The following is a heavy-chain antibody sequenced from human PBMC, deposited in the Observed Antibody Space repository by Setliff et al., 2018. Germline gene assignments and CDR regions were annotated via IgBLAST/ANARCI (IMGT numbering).Heavy chain of an antibody. D-gene: IGHD6-19*01. CDR3: KGSGWRSVAFDI. Sequence: GGSLRLSCAASGFTFSNAWMSWVRQAPGKGLEWVGRIKSKTDGGTTDYAAPVKGRFTISRDDSKNTLYLQMNSLKTEDTAVYYCKGSGWRSVAFDIWGQGTMVTVS. J-gene: IGHJ3*02. CDR1: GFTFSNAW. CDR2: IKSKTDGGTT. V-gene: IGHV3-15*01.